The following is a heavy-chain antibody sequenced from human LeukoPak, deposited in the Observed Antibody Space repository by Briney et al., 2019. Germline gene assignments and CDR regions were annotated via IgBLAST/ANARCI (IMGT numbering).Heavy chain of an antibody. D-gene: IGHD6-13*01. CDR3: ARAAAAAGNLFDY. CDR1: GFTFSSYW. CDR2: ISSSSSYI. V-gene: IGHV3-21*01. Sequence: GGSLRLSCAASGFTFSSYWMHWVRQAPGKGLEWVSSISSSSSYIYYADSVKGRFTISRDNAKNSLYLQMNSLRAEDTAVYYCARAAAAAGNLFDYWGQGTLVTVSS. J-gene: IGHJ4*02.